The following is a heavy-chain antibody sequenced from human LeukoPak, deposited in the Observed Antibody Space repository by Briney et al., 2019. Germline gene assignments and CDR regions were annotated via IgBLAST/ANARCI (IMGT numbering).Heavy chain of an antibody. V-gene: IGHV4-59*01. J-gene: IGHJ3*02. CDR1: GGSISSYY. CDR2: IYYSGST. CDR3: ANPYKKYCSSTSCPDGAFDI. Sequence: PSETLSLTCTVSGGSISSYYWSWIRQPPGKGLEWIGYIYYSGSTNYNPSLKSRVTISVDTSKNQFSLKLSSVTAADTAVYYCANPYKKYCSSTSCPDGAFDIWGQGTMVTVSS. D-gene: IGHD2-2*01.